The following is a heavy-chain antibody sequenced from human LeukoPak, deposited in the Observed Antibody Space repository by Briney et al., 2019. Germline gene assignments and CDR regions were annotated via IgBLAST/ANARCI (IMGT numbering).Heavy chain of an antibody. Sequence: ASVKVSCKTSGYTFISYGITWVRQAPGQGLEWMGWIGRNNGNTKFAQKLQGRVTMTTDTSTTTAYMELRSLTYDDTAVYFCARDRGDYYLDYWGQGTLVSVSS. J-gene: IGHJ4*02. CDR1: GYTFISYG. CDR2: IGRNNGNT. D-gene: IGHD6-25*01. V-gene: IGHV1-18*01. CDR3: ARDRGDYYLDY.